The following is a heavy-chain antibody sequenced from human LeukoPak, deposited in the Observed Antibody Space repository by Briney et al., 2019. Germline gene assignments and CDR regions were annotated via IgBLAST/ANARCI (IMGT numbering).Heavy chain of an antibody. CDR2: IYYSGST. D-gene: IGHD5-18*01. Sequence: SETLSLTCTVSGGSISSYYWSWIRQPPGKGLEWIGYIYYSGSTNYNPSLKSRVTISVLTSKNQFSLKLSSVTAADTAVYYCATLGQACGYSYGPVDYWGQGSLVTVSS. J-gene: IGHJ4*02. CDR3: ATLGQACGYSYGPVDY. CDR1: GGSISSYY. V-gene: IGHV4-59*08.